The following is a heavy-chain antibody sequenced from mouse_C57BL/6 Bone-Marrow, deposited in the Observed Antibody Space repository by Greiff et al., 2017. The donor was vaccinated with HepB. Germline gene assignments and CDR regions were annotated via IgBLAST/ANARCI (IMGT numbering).Heavy chain of an antibody. CDR2: INPSTGGT. J-gene: IGHJ4*01. D-gene: IGHD2-3*01. CDR1: GYSFTGYY. Sequence: EVQLQQSGPELVKPGASVKISCKASGYSFTGYYMNWVKQSPEKSLEWIGEINPSTGGTPYNQKFKAKATLTVDKSSSTAYMQLKSLTSEDSAVYYCARRDDGYPYYYAMDYWGQGTSVTVSS. CDR3: ARRDDGYPYYYAMDY. V-gene: IGHV1-42*01.